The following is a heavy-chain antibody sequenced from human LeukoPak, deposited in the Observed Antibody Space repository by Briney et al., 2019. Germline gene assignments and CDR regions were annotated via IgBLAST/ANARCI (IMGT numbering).Heavy chain of an antibody. CDR3: ARGRKTYYYGSGSYPEPWFDP. CDR2: INHSGST. CDR1: GGSFSGYY. V-gene: IGHV4-34*01. Sequence: SETLSLTCAVYGGSFSGYYWSWIRQPPGKGLEWIGEINHSGSTNYNPSLKSRVTISVDTSKNQFSLKLSSVTAADTAVYYCARGRKTYYYGSGSYPEPWFDPWGQGTLVTVSS. J-gene: IGHJ5*02. D-gene: IGHD3-10*01.